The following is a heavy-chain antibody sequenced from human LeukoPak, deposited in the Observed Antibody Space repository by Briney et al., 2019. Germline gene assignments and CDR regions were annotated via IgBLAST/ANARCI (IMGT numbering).Heavy chain of an antibody. V-gene: IGHV1-8*01. CDR3: ARGELVAAAGAAWFDP. CDR2: MNPNSGNT. J-gene: IGHJ5*02. Sequence: ASVKVSCKASGYTFTSYDINWVRQATGQGLEWMGWMNPNSGNTGYAQKFQGRVTMTRNTSISTAYMELSSLRSEDTAVYYCARGELVAAAGAAWFDPWGQGTLVTVSS. D-gene: IGHD6-13*01. CDR1: GYTFTSYD.